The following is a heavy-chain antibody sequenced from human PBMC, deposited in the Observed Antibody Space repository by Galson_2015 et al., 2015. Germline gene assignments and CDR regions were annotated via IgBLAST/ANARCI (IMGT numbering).Heavy chain of an antibody. CDR2: ISYDGSNK. V-gene: IGHV3-30-3*01. CDR3: ARDLAYDFWSGYYTDPYYYYGMDV. Sequence: SLRLSCAASGFTFSSYAMHWVRQAPGKGLEWVAVISYDGSNKYYADSVKGRFTISRDNSKNTLYLQMNSLRAEDTAVYYCARDLAYDFWSGYYTDPYYYYGMDVWGQGTTVTVSS. D-gene: IGHD3-3*01. CDR1: GFTFSSYA. J-gene: IGHJ6*02.